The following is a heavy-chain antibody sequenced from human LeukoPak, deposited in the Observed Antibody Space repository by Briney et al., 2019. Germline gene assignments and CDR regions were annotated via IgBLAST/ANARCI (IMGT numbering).Heavy chain of an antibody. CDR3: ARDGNQLLAYYYYYGMDV. D-gene: IGHD2-2*01. J-gene: IGHJ6*02. Sequence: SVKVSCKASGGTFSSYAISWVRQAPGQGLEWMGRIILILGIANYAQKFQGRVTITADKSTSTAYMELSSLRSEDTAVYYCARDGNQLLAYYYYYGMDVWGQGTTVTVSS. CDR1: GGTFSSYA. V-gene: IGHV1-69*04. CDR2: IILILGIA.